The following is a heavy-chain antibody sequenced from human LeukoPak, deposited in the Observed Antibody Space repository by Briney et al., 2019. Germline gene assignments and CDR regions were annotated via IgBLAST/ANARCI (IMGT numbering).Heavy chain of an antibody. CDR1: GFTFSSSA. V-gene: IGHV3-23*01. J-gene: IGHJ5*02. CDR3: AKDSTVTSSYWFDP. CDR2: ISGSGGSP. Sequence: GGSLRLSCAASGFTFSSSAMSWVRQAPGKGLEWVSAISGSGGSPHYADSVKGRFTISRDNSKNTLYLQMNSLRAEDTAVYYCAKDSTVTSSYWFDPWGQGTLVTVSS. D-gene: IGHD4-17*01.